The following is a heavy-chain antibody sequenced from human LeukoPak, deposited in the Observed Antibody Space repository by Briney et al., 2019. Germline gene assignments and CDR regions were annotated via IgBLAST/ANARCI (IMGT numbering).Heavy chain of an antibody. CDR2: IYTSGST. Sequence: SETLSLTCTVSGGSISSGSYFWSWIRQPAGKGLEWIGRIYTSGSTNYNPSLKSRVTISVDTSKNHFSLKLPSVPAADTAVYHCARVGGGPDYWGQGTLVTVSS. D-gene: IGHD2-15*01. V-gene: IGHV4-61*02. CDR3: ARVGGGPDY. J-gene: IGHJ4*02. CDR1: GGSISSGSYF.